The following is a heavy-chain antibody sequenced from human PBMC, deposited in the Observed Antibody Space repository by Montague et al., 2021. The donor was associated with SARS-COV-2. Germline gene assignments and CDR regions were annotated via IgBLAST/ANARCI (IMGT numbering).Heavy chain of an antibody. V-gene: IGHV3-7*01. CDR1: GFTLSNYW. CDR2: IKPDGSGQ. D-gene: IGHD3-10*01. Sequence: SLRLSCAASGFTLSNYWMNWARQAPGKGLEWVASIKPDGSGQNYVDSVKGRFTISRDNAKKSLYLQMNSLRVDDTAVYYCARSLFSSGSFWGQGTLVTVSS. J-gene: IGHJ4*02. CDR3: ARSLFSSGSF.